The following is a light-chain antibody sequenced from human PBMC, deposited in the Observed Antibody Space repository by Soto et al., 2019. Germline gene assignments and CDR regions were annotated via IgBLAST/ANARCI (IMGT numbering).Light chain of an antibody. CDR2: EVS. J-gene: IGLJ1*01. CDR3: SSTAGSDNPYV. V-gene: IGLV2-8*01. Sequence: QSALTQPPSASGSPGQSVTTSCTGTSSDVGSSNYVSWYQQHPGKAPKVVIYEVSKRPSGVPDRFSGSQTGNKASLSVSGLQADDEADYYCSSTAGSDNPYVFGTGTKLTVL. CDR1: SSDVGSSNY.